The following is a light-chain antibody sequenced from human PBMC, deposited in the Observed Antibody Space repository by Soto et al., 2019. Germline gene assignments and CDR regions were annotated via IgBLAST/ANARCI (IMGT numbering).Light chain of an antibody. Sequence: EIVLTQSPATLSLSPGERATLSCRASQSVSSYLAWYQQKPGQAPRLLIYVASNRATGIPARFSGSGSGTDFTLTISSLEPEDFAVYYCQQRSNRPPWTFGQGTKVEIK. CDR3: QQRSNRPPWT. V-gene: IGKV3-11*01. CDR1: QSVSSY. J-gene: IGKJ1*01. CDR2: VAS.